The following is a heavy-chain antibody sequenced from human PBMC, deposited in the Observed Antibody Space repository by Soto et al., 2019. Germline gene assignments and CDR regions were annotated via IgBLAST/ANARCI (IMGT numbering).Heavy chain of an antibody. CDR3: ARDLGYYDSSGYFDY. J-gene: IGHJ4*02. Sequence: QVQLVGSGGGLVKPGGSLRLSCAASGFTFSDYYMSWIRQAPGKGLEWVSYISSSDSIYYADSVKGRFTISRDNAKNSLYLQMNSLRAEDTAVYYCARDLGYYDSSGYFDYWGQGTLVTVSS. CDR2: ISSSDSI. CDR1: GFTFSDYY. V-gene: IGHV3-11*01. D-gene: IGHD3-22*01.